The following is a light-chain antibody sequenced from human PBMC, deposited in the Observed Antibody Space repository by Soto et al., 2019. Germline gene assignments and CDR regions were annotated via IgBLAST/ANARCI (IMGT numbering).Light chain of an antibody. CDR1: QSVSSY. V-gene: IGKV3-11*01. Sequence: EIVLTQSPATLSLSPGERATLSCRASQSVSSYLAWYQQKPGQAPRLLIYDASNRATGIPARFSGSGSGTDFILTISSLEPEDFADYYCQQRRNWPLTFGGGTKVEIK. J-gene: IGKJ4*01. CDR2: DAS. CDR3: QQRRNWPLT.